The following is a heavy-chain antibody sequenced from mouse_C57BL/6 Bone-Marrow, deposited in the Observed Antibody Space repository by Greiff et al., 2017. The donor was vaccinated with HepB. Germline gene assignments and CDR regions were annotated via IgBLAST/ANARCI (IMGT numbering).Heavy chain of an antibody. CDR3: ARQVVDYDEWYAMDY. CDR1: GFTFSDYY. D-gene: IGHD2-4*01. J-gene: IGHJ4*01. V-gene: IGHV5-12*01. CDR2: ISNGGGST. Sequence: EVHLVESGGGLVQPGGSLKLSCAASGFTFSDYYMYWVRQTPEKRLEWVAYISNGGGSTYYPDTVKGRFTISRDNAKNTLYLQMSRLKSEDTAMYYCARQVVDYDEWYAMDYWGQGTSVTVSS.